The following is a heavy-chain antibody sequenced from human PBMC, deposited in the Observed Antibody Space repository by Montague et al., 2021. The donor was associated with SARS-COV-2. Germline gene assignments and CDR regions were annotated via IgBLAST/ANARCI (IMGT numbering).Heavy chain of an antibody. CDR1: GFNFTNYN. CDR3: AGGSVSSFGVVIFGMDA. CDR2: ISGSGFGGPYI. Sequence: SLRLSCAASGFNFTNYNINWVRQPPGTGLEWVSSISGSGFGGPYIYYSDSVKGRFTISRDNANNSVYLQMNSLRAEDTALYYCAGGSVSSFGVVIFGMDAGARGTTVTVSS. D-gene: IGHD3-16*02. J-gene: IGHJ6*01. V-gene: IGHV3-21*01.